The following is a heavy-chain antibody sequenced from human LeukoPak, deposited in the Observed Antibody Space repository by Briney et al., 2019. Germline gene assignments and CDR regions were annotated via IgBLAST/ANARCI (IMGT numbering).Heavy chain of an antibody. V-gene: IGHV7-4-1*02. CDR3: ARDLWPDSGYKDMGH. CDR2: INNNTGGQ. CDR1: GYILNKYA. D-gene: IGHD5-12*01. J-gene: IGHJ4*02. Sequence: VASVSVSCKASGYILNKYALNWVRQAPGQGREWVGWINNNTGGQTYAQGVTGRFVFSLDTSVSTAYLQISSLKAEDTAVYYCARDLWPDSGYKDMGHWGQGTLVTVSS.